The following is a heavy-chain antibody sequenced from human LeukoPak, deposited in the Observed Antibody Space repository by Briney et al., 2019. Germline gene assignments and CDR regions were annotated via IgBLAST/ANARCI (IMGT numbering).Heavy chain of an antibody. J-gene: IGHJ3*02. D-gene: IGHD5-24*01. CDR2: IFHSGST. V-gene: IGHV4-30-2*01. Sequence: PSQTLSLTCTVSGGAITSGDYYWNWIRQPPGKGLEWIGYIFHSGSTYYNPSLKSRVTISVDRSKNQFSLNLSSVTAADTAVYYCATKMAADAFDIWGQGTMVTVSS. CDR1: GGAITSGDYY. CDR3: ATKMAADAFDI.